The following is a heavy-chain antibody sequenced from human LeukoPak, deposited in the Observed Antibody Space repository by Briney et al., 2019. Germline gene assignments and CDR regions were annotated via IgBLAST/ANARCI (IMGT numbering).Heavy chain of an antibody. CDR2: IYTSGST. V-gene: IGHV4-61*02. CDR1: GYSISSGYY. D-gene: IGHD6-19*01. CDR3: ARYGYSSGWYSGDYFDY. Sequence: SETLSLTCTVSGYSISSGYYWSWIRQPAGKGLEWIGRIYTSGSTNYNPSLKSRVTISVDTSKNQFSLKLSSVTAADTAVYYCARYGYSSGWYSGDYFDYWGQGTLVTVSS. J-gene: IGHJ4*02.